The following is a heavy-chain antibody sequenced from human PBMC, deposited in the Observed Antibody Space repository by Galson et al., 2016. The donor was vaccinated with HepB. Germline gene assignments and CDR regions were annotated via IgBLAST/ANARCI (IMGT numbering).Heavy chain of an antibody. CDR3: DRVGGSCYGWGLTGGPNWFDP. V-gene: IGHV2-70*13. CDR1: GFSLSTSKMC. J-gene: IGHJ5*02. D-gene: IGHD2-15*01. Sequence: PALVKPTQTLTLTCTFSGFSLSTSKMCVTWIRQPPGKALGWLALIDWDDDKYYSTSLKTRLTISKDTSKNQVVLTMTNMDPVDTATYYCDRVGGSCYGWGLTGGPNWFDPWGQGTLVTVSS. CDR2: IDWDDDK.